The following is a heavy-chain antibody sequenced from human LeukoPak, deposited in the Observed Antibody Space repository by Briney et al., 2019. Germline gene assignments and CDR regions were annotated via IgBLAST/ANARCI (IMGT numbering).Heavy chain of an antibody. D-gene: IGHD2-21*01. CDR1: GYNFATYW. V-gene: IGHV5-51*01. J-gene: IGHJ5*02. CDR3: ARHLFSCGLNWFDP. Sequence: GESLKISCKGSGYNFATYWIGWVRQMPGKGLEWMGIIYPGDSDTRYSPSFQGQVTISADKSISTAYLQWSSLKASDTAMYYCARHLFSCGLNWFDPWGQGTLVTVSS. CDR2: IYPGDSDT.